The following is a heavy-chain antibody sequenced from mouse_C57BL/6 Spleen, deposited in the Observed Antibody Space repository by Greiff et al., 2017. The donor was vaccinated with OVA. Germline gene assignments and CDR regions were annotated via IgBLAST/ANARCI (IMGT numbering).Heavy chain of an antibody. CDR3: ARDPANWDWYFDV. D-gene: IGHD4-1*01. Sequence: EVQVVESEGGLVQPGSSMKLSCTASGFTFSDYYMAWVRQVPEKGLEWVANINYDGSSTYYLDSLKSRFIISRDNAKNILYLQMSSLKSEDTATYYCARDPANWDWYFDVWGTGTTVTVSS. J-gene: IGHJ1*03. CDR1: GFTFSDYY. CDR2: INYDGSST. V-gene: IGHV5-16*01.